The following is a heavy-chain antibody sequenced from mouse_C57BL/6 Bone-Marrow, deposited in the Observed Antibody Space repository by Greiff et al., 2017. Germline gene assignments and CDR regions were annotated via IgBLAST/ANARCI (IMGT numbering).Heavy chain of an antibody. CDR1: GYTFTSYW. J-gene: IGHJ4*01. V-gene: IGHV1-5*01. CDR2: IYPGNSDT. Sequence: VHVKQSGTVLARPGASVKMSCKTSGYTFTSYWMHWVKQRPGQGLEWIGAIYPGNSDTSYNQKFKGKAKLTAVTSASTAYMELSSLTNEDSAVYYCTRSTMITTGSPYYAMDYWGQGTSVTVSS. CDR3: TRSTMITTGSPYYAMDY. D-gene: IGHD2-4*01.